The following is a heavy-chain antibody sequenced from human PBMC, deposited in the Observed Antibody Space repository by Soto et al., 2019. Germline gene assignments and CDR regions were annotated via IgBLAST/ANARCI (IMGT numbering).Heavy chain of an antibody. CDR2: IYSGGST. CDR3: ARDYGDYDTPAFDI. D-gene: IGHD4-17*01. CDR1: GFTVSSNY. V-gene: IGHV3-66*01. Sequence: EVQLVESGGGLVQPGGSLRLSCAASGFTVSSNYMSWVRQAPGKGLEWVSVIYSGGSTYYADSVKGRFTISRDNSKNTLYLQMKSLRAEDTAVYYCARDYGDYDTPAFDIWGQGTMVTVSS. J-gene: IGHJ3*02.